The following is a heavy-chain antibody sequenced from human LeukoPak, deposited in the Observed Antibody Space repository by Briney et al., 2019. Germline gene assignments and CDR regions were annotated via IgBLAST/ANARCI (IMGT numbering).Heavy chain of an antibody. D-gene: IGHD1-7*01. CDR3: ARGWNYGLNWFDP. Sequence: SQTLSLTCTVSGGYISFNHYSCCWIRHPPVKSLDGIGYIYHSGTTYYNPSLKSRVTISVDRSKNQFSLKLSSVTAADTAVYYCARGWNYGLNWFDPWGQGTLVTVSS. CDR1: GGYISFNHYS. V-gene: IGHV4-30-4*08. CDR2: IYHSGTT. J-gene: IGHJ5*02.